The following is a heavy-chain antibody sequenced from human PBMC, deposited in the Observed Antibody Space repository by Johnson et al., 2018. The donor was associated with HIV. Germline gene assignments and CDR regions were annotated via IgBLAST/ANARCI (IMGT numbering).Heavy chain of an antibody. Sequence: QVQLVESGGGLVKPGGSLRLSCAASGFTFSDYDMSWIRQAPGKGLEWVSFISSSGSTIYYADSVKGRFTISRDNAKNSLYLQMNSLRAEDTAVYYCAKVGGRHDYGDYLGACDIWGQGKMVTVSS. CDR2: ISSSGSTI. V-gene: IGHV3-11*04. D-gene: IGHD4-17*01. CDR3: AKVGGRHDYGDYLGACDI. J-gene: IGHJ3*02. CDR1: GFTFSDYD.